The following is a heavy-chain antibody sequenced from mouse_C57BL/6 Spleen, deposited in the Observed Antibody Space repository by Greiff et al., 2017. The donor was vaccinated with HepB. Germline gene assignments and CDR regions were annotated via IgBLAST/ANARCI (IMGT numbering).Heavy chain of an antibody. J-gene: IGHJ4*01. CDR1: GFSFNTYA. Sequence: EVMLVESGGGLVQPKGSLKLSCAASGFSFNTYAMNWVRQAPGKGLEWVARIRSKSNNYATYYADSVKDRFTISRDDSESMLYLQMNNLKTEDTAMYYCVRHGTAQALMDYWGQGTSVTVSS. V-gene: IGHV10-1*01. D-gene: IGHD3-2*02. CDR3: VRHGTAQALMDY. CDR2: IRSKSNNYAT.